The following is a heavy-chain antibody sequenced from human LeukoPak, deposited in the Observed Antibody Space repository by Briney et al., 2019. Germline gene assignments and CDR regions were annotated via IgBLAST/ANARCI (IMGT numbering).Heavy chain of an antibody. D-gene: IGHD5-18*01. CDR3: ARAMDTAMGPYFDY. CDR1: GFTFSGYS. CDR2: TSSDGNNQ. Sequence: GTSLRLSCAASGFTFSGYSMHWVRQAPGKGLNWVAFTSSDGNNQYYADSVKGRFIISRGNSKNTLYLQVNSLRPEDTAVYYCARAMDTAMGPYFDYWGQGTLVAASS. V-gene: IGHV3-30*04. J-gene: IGHJ4*02.